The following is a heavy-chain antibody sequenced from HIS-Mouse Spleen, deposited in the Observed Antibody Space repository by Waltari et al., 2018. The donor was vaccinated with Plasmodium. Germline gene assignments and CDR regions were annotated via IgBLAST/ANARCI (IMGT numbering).Heavy chain of an antibody. J-gene: IGHJ4*02. CDR2: INPSGGST. Sequence: QVQLVQSGAEVKKPGASVKVSCKAAGYTLTSYYKHWGRQAPGQGLEWMGIINPSGGSTSYAQKFQGRVTMTRDTSTSTVYMELSSLRSEDTAVYYCASTVGEYSSSSFDYWGQGTLVTVSS. V-gene: IGHV1-46*03. D-gene: IGHD6-6*01. CDR3: ASTVGEYSSSSFDY. CDR1: GYTLTSYY.